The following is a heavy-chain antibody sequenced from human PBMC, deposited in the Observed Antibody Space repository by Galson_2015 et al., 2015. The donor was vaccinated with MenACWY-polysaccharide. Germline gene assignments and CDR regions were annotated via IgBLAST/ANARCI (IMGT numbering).Heavy chain of an antibody. CDR2: INPSGGST. CDR3: ARNAGSGLDY. J-gene: IGHJ4*01. V-gene: IGHV1-46*01. Sequence: SVKVSCKASGYTFSNYYIHWVRQASGQGLEWLGFINPSGGSTSYAQKFQGRVTMTRDTSTGTVYVDLSSLRSEDTAVYYCARNAGSGLDYWGHGTLVTVSS. CDR1: GYTFSNYY. D-gene: IGHD3-10*01.